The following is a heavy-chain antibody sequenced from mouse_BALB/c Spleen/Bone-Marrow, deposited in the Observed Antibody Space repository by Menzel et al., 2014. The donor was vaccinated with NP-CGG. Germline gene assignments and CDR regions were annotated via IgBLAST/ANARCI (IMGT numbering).Heavy chain of an antibody. CDR3: AREKGITFAY. D-gene: IGHD2-4*01. V-gene: IGHV1-4*01. J-gene: IGHJ3*01. CDR1: GYTFTSYT. Sequence: VQRVESGAELARPGASVKMSCKASGYTFTSYTMHWVKQRPGQGLKWIGYINPSSGYTNYNQKFKDKATLTADKSSSTAYMQLSSLTSEDSAVYYCAREKGITFAYWGQGTLVTVSA. CDR2: INPSSGYT.